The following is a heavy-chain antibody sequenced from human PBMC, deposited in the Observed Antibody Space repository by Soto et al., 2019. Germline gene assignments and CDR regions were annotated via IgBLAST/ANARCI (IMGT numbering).Heavy chain of an antibody. CDR3: AKHKETIFGPYGMDV. CDR1: GFTFSSYG. D-gene: IGHD3-3*01. CDR2: ISYDGSNK. J-gene: IGHJ6*02. Sequence: QVQLVESGGGVVQPGRSLRLSCAASGFTFSSYGMHWVRQAPGKGLEWVAVISYDGSNKYYADSVKGRFTISRDNSKNTLYMQMNSLRAEDTAVYYCAKHKETIFGPYGMDVWGQGTTVTVCS. V-gene: IGHV3-30*18.